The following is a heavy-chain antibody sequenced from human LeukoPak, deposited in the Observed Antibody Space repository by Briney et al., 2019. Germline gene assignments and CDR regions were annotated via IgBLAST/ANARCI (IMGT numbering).Heavy chain of an antibody. V-gene: IGHV4-4*02. CDR1: GCSISTSHW. CDR2: IFYSGST. Sequence: SETLSLTCAVSGCSISTSHWWSWVRQPPGKGLEWIGEIFYSGSTNYNPSLKSRVTLSVDTSKSQFSLKLSSVTAADTAVYYCARDLLRYFDWLPRDNWFDPWGQGTLVTVSS. J-gene: IGHJ5*02. D-gene: IGHD3-9*01. CDR3: ARDLLRYFDWLPRDNWFDP.